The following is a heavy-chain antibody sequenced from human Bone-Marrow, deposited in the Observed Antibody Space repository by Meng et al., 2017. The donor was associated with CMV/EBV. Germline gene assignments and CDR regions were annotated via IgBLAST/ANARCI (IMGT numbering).Heavy chain of an antibody. CDR3: ARGRVCISSWYYLGPGAFDY. V-gene: IGHV4-61*05. CDR1: GGSISSSSYY. CDR2: IYYSGST. D-gene: IGHD6-13*01. J-gene: IGHJ4*02. Sequence: SETLSLTCTVSGGSISSSSYYWGWIRQPPGKGLEWIGYIYYSGSTNYNPSLKSRVTISVDTSKNQFSLKLSSVTAADTAVYYCARGRVCISSWYYLGPGAFDYWGQGTLVTVSS.